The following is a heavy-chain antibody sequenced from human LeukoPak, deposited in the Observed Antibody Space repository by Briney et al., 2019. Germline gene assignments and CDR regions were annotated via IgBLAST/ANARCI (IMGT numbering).Heavy chain of an antibody. V-gene: IGHV4-31*03. Sequence: SQTLSLTCTVSGGSISSGGYYWSWIRQHPGKGLEWIGYIYYSGSTYYNPSLKSRVTISVDTSKNQFSLKLGSVTAADTAVYHCARESITMVRGVISDGMDVWGKGTTVTVSS. CDR1: GGSISSGGYY. D-gene: IGHD3-10*01. CDR3: ARESITMVRGVISDGMDV. J-gene: IGHJ6*04. CDR2: IYYSGST.